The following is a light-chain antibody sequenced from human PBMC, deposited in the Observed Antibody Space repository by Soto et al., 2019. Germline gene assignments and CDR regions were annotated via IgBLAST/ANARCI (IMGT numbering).Light chain of an antibody. CDR3: QQYGSSPPT. V-gene: IGKV3-20*01. CDR2: GAS. J-gene: IGKJ1*01. Sequence: EIGLTQSPGTLSLSSGERTTLSCRASQSVSSSYLAWYQQKPGQAPRLLIYGASSRATGIPDRFSGSGSGTDVSLTISRLEPEDFAVYYCQQYGSSPPTFGQGTK. CDR1: QSVSSSY.